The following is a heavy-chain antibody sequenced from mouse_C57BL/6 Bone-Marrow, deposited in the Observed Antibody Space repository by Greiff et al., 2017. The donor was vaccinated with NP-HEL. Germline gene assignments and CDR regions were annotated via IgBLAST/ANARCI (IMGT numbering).Heavy chain of an antibody. CDR2: IYPGDGDT. D-gene: IGHD6-1*01. CDR3: ASLNSARGDY. V-gene: IGHV1-82*01. CDR1: GYAFSSSW. J-gene: IGHJ2*01. Sequence: QVQLQQSGPELVKPGASVKISCKASGYAFSSSWMHWVKQRPGKGLEWIGRIYPGDGDTNYNGKFKGKATLTADKSSSTAYMQLSSLTSEDSAVYFCASLNSARGDYWGQGTTLTVSS.